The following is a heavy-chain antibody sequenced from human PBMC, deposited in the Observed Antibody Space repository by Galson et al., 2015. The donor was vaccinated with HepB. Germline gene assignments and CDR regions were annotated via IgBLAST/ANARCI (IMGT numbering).Heavy chain of an antibody. J-gene: IGHJ6*02. D-gene: IGHD1-1*01. V-gene: IGHV1-3*01. CDR1: GYTFTTYA. Sequence: SVKVSCKASGYTFTTYAIHWVRQAPGQRLEWMGGINGGNGNTKYSQKFQGRVTFTRDTSATTAYMDLSSLGSEDTAVYYCARVHDPERRGWLAVGYGMDVWGQGTTVTVSS. CDR3: ARVHDPERRGWLAVGYGMDV. CDR2: INGGNGNT.